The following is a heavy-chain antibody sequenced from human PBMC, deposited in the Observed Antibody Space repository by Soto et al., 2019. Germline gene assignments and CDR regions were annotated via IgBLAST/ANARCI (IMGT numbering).Heavy chain of an antibody. CDR2: IIPIFGTA. Sequence: SVKVSCKASGGTFSSYAISWVRQAPGQGLEWMGGIIPIFGTANYAQKFQGRVTITADESTSTAYMELSSLRSEDTAVYYCARITPPPYGDYGDTMIVGAFDIWGQGTMVTVSS. J-gene: IGHJ3*02. CDR3: ARITPPPYGDYGDTMIVGAFDI. D-gene: IGHD3-22*01. CDR1: GGTFSSYA. V-gene: IGHV1-69*13.